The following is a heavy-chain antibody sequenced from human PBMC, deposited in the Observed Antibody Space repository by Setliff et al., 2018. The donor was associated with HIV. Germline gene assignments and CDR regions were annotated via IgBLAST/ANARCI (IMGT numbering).Heavy chain of an antibody. D-gene: IGHD3-3*01. CDR2: INTSGST. J-gene: IGHJ3*01. Sequence: SETLSLTCTVSNGSISSGTFYWNWIRQPAGKGLEWIGRINTSGSTNYNPSLKSRVTISVDKSQNQFSLKLSSVTAADTATYFCTRRINFGSGYYTDHAFDLWGQGTLVTVSS. CDR3: TRRINFGSGYYTDHAFDL. CDR1: NGSISSGTFY. V-gene: IGHV4-61*02.